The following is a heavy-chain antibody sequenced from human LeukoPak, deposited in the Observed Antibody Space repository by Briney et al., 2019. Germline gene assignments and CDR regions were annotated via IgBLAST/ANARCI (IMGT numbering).Heavy chain of an antibody. D-gene: IGHD3-22*01. CDR3: ARIYYDDQYYFDY. J-gene: IGHJ4*02. CDR1: GVSISRDEDY. Sequence: SQTLSLTCTVSGVSISRDEDYWNRIPPPPGKGLEWVGYTYYSGSSYYNPSLKSRVRMSVDTSKNQFSLKLSSVTAADTALYYCARIYYDDQYYFDYWGQGTLVTVSS. V-gene: IGHV4-30-4*01. CDR2: TYYSGSS.